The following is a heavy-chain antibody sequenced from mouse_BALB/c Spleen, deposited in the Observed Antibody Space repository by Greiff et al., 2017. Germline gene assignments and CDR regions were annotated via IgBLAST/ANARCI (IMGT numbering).Heavy chain of an antibody. J-gene: IGHJ4*01. Sequence: VQLKESGGGLVQPGGSRKLSCAASGFTFSSFGMHWVRQAPEKGLEWVAYISSGSSTIYYADTVKGRFTISRDNPKNTLFLQMTSLRSEDTAMYYCAREGYDDAMDYWGQGTSVTVSS. CDR3: AREGYDDAMDY. CDR2: ISSGSSTI. V-gene: IGHV5-17*02. D-gene: IGHD2-14*01. CDR1: GFTFSSFG.